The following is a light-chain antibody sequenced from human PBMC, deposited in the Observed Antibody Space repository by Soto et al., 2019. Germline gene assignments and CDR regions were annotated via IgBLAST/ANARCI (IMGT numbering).Light chain of an antibody. Sequence: DIQMTQSPSTLSASVGDRVTITCRASQSISIWLAWYQHKAGKAPKLLIYKASSLESGVPSRFSGSGSGTEFTLTISSLQHDDFATYYCQQYNRYWTFGQGTKVEIK. CDR1: QSISIW. CDR2: KAS. V-gene: IGKV1-5*03. CDR3: QQYNRYWT. J-gene: IGKJ1*01.